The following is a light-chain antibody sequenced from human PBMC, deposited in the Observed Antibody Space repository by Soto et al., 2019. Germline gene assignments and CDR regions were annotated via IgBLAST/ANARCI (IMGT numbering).Light chain of an antibody. J-gene: IGLJ2*01. Sequence: QSVLTQPPSVSAAPGQKVIISCSGSSSNIGNNYVSWYQQLPGTAPKLLIYDNNKRPSGIPDRFSGSKSGTSATLGITGLQTGDEADYYCGTWDSSLSAVVFGGGTTVTVL. CDR2: DNN. V-gene: IGLV1-51*01. CDR1: SSNIGNNY. CDR3: GTWDSSLSAVV.